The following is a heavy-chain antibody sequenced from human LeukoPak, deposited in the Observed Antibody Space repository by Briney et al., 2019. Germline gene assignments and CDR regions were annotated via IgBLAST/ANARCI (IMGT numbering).Heavy chain of an antibody. V-gene: IGHV3-9*01. CDR3: AKDIGYSSSWYGGDY. CDR1: GFTFDDYA. D-gene: IGHD6-13*01. Sequence: QAGGSLRLSCAASGFTFDDYAMHWVRQAPGKGLEWVSGISWNSGSIGYADSVKGRFTISRDNAKNSLYLQMNSLRAEDTALYYCAKDIGYSSSWYGGDYWGQGTLVTVSS. J-gene: IGHJ4*02. CDR2: ISWNSGSI.